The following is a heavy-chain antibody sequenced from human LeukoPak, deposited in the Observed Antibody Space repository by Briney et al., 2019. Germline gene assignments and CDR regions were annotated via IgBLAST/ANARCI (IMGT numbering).Heavy chain of an antibody. V-gene: IGHV4-4*02. CDR3: ARAPWEYYYDSGGYYYFDY. D-gene: IGHD3-22*01. CDR1: GGSISSSNW. Sequence: SGTLSLTCAVSGGSISSSNWWSWVRQPPGKGLEWIGEIYHSGSTNYNPSLKSRVTISVDKSKNQFSLKLSSVTAADTAVYYCARAPWEYYYDSGGYYYFDYWGQGTLVTVSS. CDR2: IYHSGST. J-gene: IGHJ4*02.